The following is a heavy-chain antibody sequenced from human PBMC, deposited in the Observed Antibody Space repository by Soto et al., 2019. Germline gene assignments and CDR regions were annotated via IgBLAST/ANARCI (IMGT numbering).Heavy chain of an antibody. D-gene: IGHD3-16*01. J-gene: IGHJ4*02. Sequence: LRLSCAGYGFKFSNYAIHWVRQAPGKGLEWVAVVSYDGRNKYYADSVKGRFSISGDNSKNMLFLEMNSLRAEDTAVYYCARDRGGYSFFDCWGQGALVTVSS. CDR1: GFKFSNYA. CDR2: VSYDGRNK. CDR3: ARDRGGYSFFDC. V-gene: IGHV3-30*04.